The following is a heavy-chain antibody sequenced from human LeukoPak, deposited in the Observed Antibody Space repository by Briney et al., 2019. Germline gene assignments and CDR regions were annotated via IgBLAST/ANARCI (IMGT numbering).Heavy chain of an antibody. J-gene: IGHJ4*02. D-gene: IGHD5-18*01. CDR3: AKGWTAMVPWCLDY. CDR1: GFTFSSYA. Sequence: PGGSLRLSCAASGFTFSSYAMSWVRQAPGKGLEWVSAISGSGGSTYYADSVKGRFTISRDNSKNKLYLQMNSLRDEVTAVYYCAKGWTAMVPWCLDYWGQGTLVTVSS. V-gene: IGHV3-23*01. CDR2: ISGSGGST.